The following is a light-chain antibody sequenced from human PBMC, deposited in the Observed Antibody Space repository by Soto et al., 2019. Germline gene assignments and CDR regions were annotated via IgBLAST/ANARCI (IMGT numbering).Light chain of an antibody. CDR2: GAS. Sequence: EIVMTQSPATLSVSPGDSATLSCMASQSVTSNLAWYQKRPGQAPRLLIYGASTRATAIPARFSGSGSGTEFTLTISSLQSEDFAVYYCQQYDSWPLTFGGGTKVDIK. CDR3: QQYDSWPLT. J-gene: IGKJ4*01. CDR1: QSVTSN. V-gene: IGKV3-15*01.